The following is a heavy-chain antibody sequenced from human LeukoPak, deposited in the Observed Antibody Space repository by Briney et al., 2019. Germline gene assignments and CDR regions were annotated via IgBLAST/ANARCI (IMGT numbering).Heavy chain of an antibody. CDR1: GGSFSGYY. V-gene: IGHV4-34*01. J-gene: IGHJ4*02. Sequence: SETLSLTCAVYGGSFSGYYWSWIRQPPGKGLEWIGEINHSGSTNYNPSLKSRVTISVDTSKNQFSLKLSSVTAADTAVYYCARGRTYYYDSSGWTYDYWGQGTLVTVSS. CDR2: INHSGST. CDR3: ARGRTYYYDSSGWTYDY. D-gene: IGHD3-22*01.